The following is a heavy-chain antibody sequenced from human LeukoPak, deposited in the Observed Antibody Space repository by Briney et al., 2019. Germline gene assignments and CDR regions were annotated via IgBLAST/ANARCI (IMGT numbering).Heavy chain of an antibody. CDR3: ARDLLEWYFDY. J-gene: IGHJ4*02. CDR2: IYSGGST. D-gene: IGHD3-3*01. Sequence: QSGGSLRLSCAASGFTFSEAWMSWVRQTPGKGLEWVSVIYSGGSTYYADSVKGRFTISRDNSKNTLYLQMNSLRAEDTAVYYCARDLLEWYFDYWGQGTLVTVSS. V-gene: IGHV3-66*01. CDR1: GFTFSEAW.